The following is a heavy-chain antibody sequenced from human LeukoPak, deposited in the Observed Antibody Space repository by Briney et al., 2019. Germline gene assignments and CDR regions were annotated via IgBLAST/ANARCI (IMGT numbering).Heavy chain of an antibody. Sequence: SETLSLTCAVYGGSFSGYYWSWIRQPPGKGLEWIGEINHSGSTNYNPSLKSRVTISADTSKNQFSLKLSSVTAADTAVYYCARHDGIVVVPAGIDYWGQGTLVTVSS. V-gene: IGHV4-34*01. CDR2: INHSGST. D-gene: IGHD2-2*01. CDR1: GGSFSGYY. J-gene: IGHJ4*02. CDR3: ARHDGIVVVPAGIDY.